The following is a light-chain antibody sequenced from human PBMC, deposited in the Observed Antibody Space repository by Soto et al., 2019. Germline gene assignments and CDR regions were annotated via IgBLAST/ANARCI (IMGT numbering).Light chain of an antibody. CDR3: QQLKTYPFT. CDR1: QGISSA. CDR2: DAS. Sequence: AIQLTQSPSSLSASVGDRVSITCRASQGISSALAWYQHKPGKAPKILIYDASSLQSGVPSRFSGSESGTECTLTISSLQPEDFATYYYQQLKTYPFTFGQATRLAIK. V-gene: IGKV1-13*02. J-gene: IGKJ5*01.